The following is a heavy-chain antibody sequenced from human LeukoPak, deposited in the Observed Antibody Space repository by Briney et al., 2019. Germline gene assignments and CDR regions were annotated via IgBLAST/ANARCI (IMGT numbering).Heavy chain of an antibody. CDR3: AKDRSSGGSCYNY. D-gene: IGHD2-15*01. V-gene: IGHV3-23*01. CDR2: ISGSGDAT. CDR1: GFTFSNYA. J-gene: IGHJ4*02. Sequence: GGSLGLSCAASGFTFSNYAMTWVRQAPGKGLEWVSGISGSGDATYYADSVKGRFTISRDNSENTVYLQMNSLRVEDTAIYYCAKDRSSGGSCYNYWGRGTQVTVSS.